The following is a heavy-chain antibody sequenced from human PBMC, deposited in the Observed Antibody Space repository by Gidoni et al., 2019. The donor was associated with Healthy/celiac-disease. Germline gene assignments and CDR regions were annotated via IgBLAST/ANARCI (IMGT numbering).Heavy chain of an antibody. CDR2: INHSGST. Sequence: QVQLQQWGAGLVKPSETLSLTCAVHGGSFRGYYWSWIRQPPGKGLEWIGEINHSGSTNYNPSLKSRVTITVDTSKNQFSLKLSSVTAADTAVYYCARGSGWDNWFDPWGQGTLVTVSS. D-gene: IGHD6-19*01. V-gene: IGHV4-34*01. CDR1: GGSFRGYY. CDR3: ARGSGWDNWFDP. J-gene: IGHJ5*02.